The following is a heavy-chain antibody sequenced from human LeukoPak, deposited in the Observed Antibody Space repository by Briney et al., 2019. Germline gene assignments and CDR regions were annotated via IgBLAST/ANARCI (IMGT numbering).Heavy chain of an antibody. CDR1: GDSVSSNSGA. V-gene: IGHV6-1*01. CDR2: TYYRSKWYN. Sequence: SQTLSLTCAISGDSVSSNSGAWNWIRQSPSRGLEWQGRTYYRSKWYNGYAVSVKSRITINPDTSKNQFSLHLNSVTPEDTAVYYCAGGPGSLLHWGQGILVTVSS. J-gene: IGHJ4*02. CDR3: AGGPGSLLH.